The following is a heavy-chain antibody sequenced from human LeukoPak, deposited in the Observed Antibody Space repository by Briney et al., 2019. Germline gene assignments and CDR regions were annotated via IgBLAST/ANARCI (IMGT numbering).Heavy chain of an antibody. V-gene: IGHV4-59*01. Sequence: SETLSLTCTVSGGSISSYYWNWIRQPPGRRLDWIGYIYYSGSTNYNPSLKSRVTISVDTSKNQFSLKLSSVTAADTAVYYCARGESSGSNWFDPWGQGTLVTVSS. CDR2: IYYSGST. CDR1: GGSISSYY. CDR3: ARGESSGSNWFDP. D-gene: IGHD3-22*01. J-gene: IGHJ5*02.